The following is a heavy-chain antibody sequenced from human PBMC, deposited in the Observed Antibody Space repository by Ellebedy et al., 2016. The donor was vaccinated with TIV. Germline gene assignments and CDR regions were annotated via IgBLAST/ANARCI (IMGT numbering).Heavy chain of an antibody. J-gene: IGHJ5*01. V-gene: IGHV3-7*01. D-gene: IGHD4-17*01. CDR1: GFSFRSYW. CDR2: IYQDGSDQ. CDR3: ARRGSYGDYAVQVNRWFDS. Sequence: PGGSLRLSCAASGFSFRSYWMSWVRQAPGKGLEWVANIYQDGSDQYSVDSVKGRFTISRDNAKNSLFLQMNSLRVEDTAVYYCARRGSYGDYAVQVNRWFDSWGRGTLVTVSS.